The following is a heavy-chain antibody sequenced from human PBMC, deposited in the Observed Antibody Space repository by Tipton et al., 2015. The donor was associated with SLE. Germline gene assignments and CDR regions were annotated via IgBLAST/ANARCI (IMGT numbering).Heavy chain of an antibody. V-gene: IGHV1-69*01. CDR2: IIPIFGTA. CDR1: GGTFSSYA. Sequence: QLVQSGAEVKKPGSSVKVSCKASGGTFSSYAISWVRQAPGQGLEWMGGIIPIFGTANYAQKFQGRVTITTDESTSTAYMELSSLRSEDTAVYYCAREGPGYCSSTSCPGAFAYWGQGTLVTVSS. J-gene: IGHJ4*02. CDR3: AREGPGYCSSTSCPGAFAY. D-gene: IGHD2-2*01.